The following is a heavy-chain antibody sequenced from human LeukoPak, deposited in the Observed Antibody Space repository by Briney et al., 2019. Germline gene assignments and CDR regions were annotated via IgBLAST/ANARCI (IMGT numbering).Heavy chain of an antibody. Sequence: PSETLSLTCTVSGGFISSYYWSWIRQPAGKGLEWIGRIYTSGSTNYNPSLKSRVTMSVDTSKNQFSLKLSSVTAADTAVYYCARDTHIVVVPAAQGDAFDIWGQGTMVTVSS. CDR1: GGFISSYY. D-gene: IGHD2-2*01. J-gene: IGHJ3*02. CDR3: ARDTHIVVVPAAQGDAFDI. V-gene: IGHV4-4*07. CDR2: IYTSGST.